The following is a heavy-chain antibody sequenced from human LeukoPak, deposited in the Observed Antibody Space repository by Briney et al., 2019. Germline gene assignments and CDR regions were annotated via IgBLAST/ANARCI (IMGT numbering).Heavy chain of an antibody. D-gene: IGHD6-19*01. J-gene: IGHJ4*02. V-gene: IGHV4-4*07. CDR2: IYTSGCT. CDR1: GGSISSYY. CDR3: ARDGAVAGTVDY. Sequence: PSETLSLTCTVSGGSISSYYWSWIRQPAGKGLEWIGRIYTSGCTNYNPSLKSRVTISVDKSKNQFSLKLSSVTAADTAVYYCARDGAVAGTVDYWGQGTLVTVSS.